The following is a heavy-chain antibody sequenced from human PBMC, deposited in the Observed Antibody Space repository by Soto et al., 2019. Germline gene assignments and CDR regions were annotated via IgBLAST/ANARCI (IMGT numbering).Heavy chain of an antibody. CDR3: ARGRKAYSSSWYVD. Sequence: QVQLQQWGAGLLKPSETLSLNCAVYGGSFSGYCWSWIRQPPGKGLEWIGEINDSGGTNYNPSLKSRVSISVDTSKNQFSLNLSSVPAADTAVYHCARGRKAYSSSWYVDWGQGTLVTVSS. J-gene: IGHJ4*02. D-gene: IGHD6-13*01. V-gene: IGHV4-34*01. CDR2: INDSGGT. CDR1: GGSFSGYC.